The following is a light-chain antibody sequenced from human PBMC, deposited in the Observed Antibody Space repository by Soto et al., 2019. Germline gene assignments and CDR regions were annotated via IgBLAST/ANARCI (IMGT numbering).Light chain of an antibody. V-gene: IGKV1-39*01. CDR1: ESISSY. CDR2: AAS. J-gene: IGKJ4*01. CDR3: QQSYSAPLT. Sequence: DIQMTQSPYSLSASVGDRVTLTCRASESISSYLNRYQQKPGKAPKLLIYAASSLQSGVPSRFSGGGSGTDITLTISSLQPEDVATYYCQQSYSAPLTFGGGTKVEIK.